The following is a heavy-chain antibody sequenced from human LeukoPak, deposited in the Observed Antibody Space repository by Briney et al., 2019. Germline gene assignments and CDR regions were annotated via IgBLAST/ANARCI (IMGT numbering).Heavy chain of an antibody. CDR2: IYTSGST. V-gene: IGHV4-4*07. D-gene: IGHD5-18*01. CDR1: GGSISSYY. CDR3: ARESQLWAAIDY. Sequence: PSETLSLTCTVSGGSISSYYWSWLRQPAGKGLEWIGRIYTSGSTNYNPSLKSRVTMSGDTSKNQFSLKLSSVTAADTAVYYCARESQLWAAIDYWGQGTLVTVSS. J-gene: IGHJ4*02.